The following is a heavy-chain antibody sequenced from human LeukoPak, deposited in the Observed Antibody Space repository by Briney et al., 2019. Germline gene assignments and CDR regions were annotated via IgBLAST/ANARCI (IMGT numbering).Heavy chain of an antibody. CDR1: GFTFNNYA. J-gene: IGHJ4*02. V-gene: IGHV3-23*01. CDR3: ARGGPIDY. Sequence: GGSLRLSCAASGFTFNNYAMSWVRQAPGKGLEWVSIISGNGVYTYYADFVKGRFTISRDNAKSTLYLQMNSLRAEDTAVYYCARGGPIDYWGQGTLVTVSS. CDR2: ISGNGVYT.